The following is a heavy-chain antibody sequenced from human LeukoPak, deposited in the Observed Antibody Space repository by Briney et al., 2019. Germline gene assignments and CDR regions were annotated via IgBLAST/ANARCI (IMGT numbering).Heavy chain of an antibody. Sequence: ASVKVSCKASGYTFTSYAISWVRQAPGQWLEWMGWIRAHNGDTNHAQQLQGRVTMTTDTSTRTAYMELRSLRSEDTAVYYCARGEFICTINTCYASALDSWGQGTLVTVSS. CDR3: ARGEFICTINTCYASALDS. CDR1: GYTFTSYA. CDR2: IRAHNGDT. V-gene: IGHV1-18*01. J-gene: IGHJ4*02. D-gene: IGHD2-2*01.